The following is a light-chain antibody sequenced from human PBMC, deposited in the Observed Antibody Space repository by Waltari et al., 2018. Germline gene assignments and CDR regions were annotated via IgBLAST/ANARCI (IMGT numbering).Light chain of an antibody. CDR1: DSDVGAYDF. CDR3: SSYTTSSAPGV. Sequence: QSALTQPASVSGSPGQSITISCSGTDSDVGAYDFVSWYQQHPGKAPHLIIYEVRNRPSGISNLFSASKAGNTASLTISGLQAEDEADYYCSSYTTSSAPGVFGTGTRVTVL. J-gene: IGLJ1*01. CDR2: EVR. V-gene: IGLV2-14*01.